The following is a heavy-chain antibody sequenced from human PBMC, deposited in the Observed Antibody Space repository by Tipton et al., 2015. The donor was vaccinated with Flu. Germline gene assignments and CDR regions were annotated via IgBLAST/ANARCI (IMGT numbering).Heavy chain of an antibody. Sequence: TLSLTCSVSGIPMRSGIQSWSRIRQSAGKGLEWIGLTYTNGDTTYKPSLKSRVTISIDPPKNKLSLTLTSVTAADTAVYYCTRSSGAYPLGFDPWGRGTLVTVSS. D-gene: IGHD6-19*01. CDR1: GIPMRSGIQS. CDR3: TRSSGAYPLGFDP. J-gene: IGHJ5*01. V-gene: IGHV4-61*02. CDR2: TYTNGDT.